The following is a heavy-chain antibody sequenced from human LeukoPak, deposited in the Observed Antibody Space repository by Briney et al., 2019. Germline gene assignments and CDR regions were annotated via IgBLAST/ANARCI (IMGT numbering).Heavy chain of an antibody. D-gene: IGHD2-2*01. CDR3: AREGRYCSSTSCHDY. CDR2: ISYDGSNK. V-gene: IGHV3-30*04. J-gene: IGHJ4*02. Sequence: PGGSLRLSCTTSGFTFSSYAMHWVRQAPGKGLEWVAVISYDGSNKYYADSVKGRFTIYRDNSKNTLYLQMNSVRAEDTAVYYCAREGRYCSSTSCHDYWGQGTLVTVSS. CDR1: GFTFSSYA.